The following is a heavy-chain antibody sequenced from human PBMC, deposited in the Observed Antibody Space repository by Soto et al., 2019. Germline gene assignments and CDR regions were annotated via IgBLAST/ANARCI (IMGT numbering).Heavy chain of an antibody. J-gene: IGHJ4*02. D-gene: IGHD2-8*02. CDR2: FSLSGTT. V-gene: IGHV4-4*07. Sequence: SETLSLTCTVPGASITGTSYWSWIRQPAGKGLEWIGRFSLSGTTNYNPSLRSRVTMSADVSKNQFSLRLTSVTAADTALYYCARGMTPPGAPAWYYFDSWGQGTLVTVSS. CDR3: ARGMTPPGAPAWYYFDS. CDR1: GASITGTSY.